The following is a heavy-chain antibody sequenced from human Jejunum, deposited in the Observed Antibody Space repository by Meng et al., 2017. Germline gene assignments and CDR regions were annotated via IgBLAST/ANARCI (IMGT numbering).Heavy chain of an antibody. Sequence: QLVQSGPEVKKPGASVKASCKASGYTFTDYYLYWVRQAPGQGLEWMGRINTRTGGTIYTQKLYGRVTMTRDTSISTAYMELSRLRSDDTAVYYCARELISYAFDYWGQGSLVTVSS. CDR1: GYTFTDYY. CDR3: ARELISYAFDY. CDR2: INTRTGGT. D-gene: IGHD1-26*01. V-gene: IGHV1-2*06. J-gene: IGHJ4*02.